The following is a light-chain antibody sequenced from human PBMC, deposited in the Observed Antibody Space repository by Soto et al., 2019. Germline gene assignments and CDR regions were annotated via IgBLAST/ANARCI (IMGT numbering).Light chain of an antibody. V-gene: IGLV2-18*02. CDR3: SSYTGGNPSYV. Sequence: QSALTQPPSVSGSPGQSVTISCTGTSSDVGSYNRVSWYQQPPGTAPQLMIYEVTIRPSGVSDRFSGSKSGNTASLTVSGLQAEDEADYYCSSYTGGNPSYVFGTGTKVTVL. CDR2: EVT. CDR1: SSDVGSYNR. J-gene: IGLJ1*01.